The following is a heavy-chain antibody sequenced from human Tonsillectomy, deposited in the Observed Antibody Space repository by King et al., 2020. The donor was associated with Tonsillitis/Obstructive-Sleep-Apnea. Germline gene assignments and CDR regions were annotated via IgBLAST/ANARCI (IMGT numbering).Heavy chain of an antibody. D-gene: IGHD2-15*01. CDR3: ARDIAS. J-gene: IGHJ5*02. Sequence: VQLVESGGDLVHPGGPLNPSLEPPESTFVPFGLPWSGQAPGKGRDWGANINQKGSEKYYVDSVKGRFTISRDNAKNFLFLQMNTLRADDTAVYYCARDIASWGQGTLVTVSS. CDR2: INQKGSEK. CDR1: ESTFVPFG. V-gene: IGHV3-7*03.